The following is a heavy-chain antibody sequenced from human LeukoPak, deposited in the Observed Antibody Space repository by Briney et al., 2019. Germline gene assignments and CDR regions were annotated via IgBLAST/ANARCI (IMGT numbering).Heavy chain of an antibody. CDR2: INPNTGGT. V-gene: IGHV1-2*02. Sequence: GASVKVSCKASGYTFTSYDINWVRQATGQGLEWMGWINPNTGGTNYAPKFQGRVTMTRDTSISTAYMVLSSLTFDDTAVYYCARDDNFQFDSWGQGTLVTVSS. D-gene: IGHD1-1*01. J-gene: IGHJ4*02. CDR1: GYTFTSYD. CDR3: ARDDNFQFDS.